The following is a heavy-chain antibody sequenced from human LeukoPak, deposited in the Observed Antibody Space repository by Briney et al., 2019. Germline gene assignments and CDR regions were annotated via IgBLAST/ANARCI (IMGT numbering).Heavy chain of an antibody. D-gene: IGHD2-2*02. J-gene: IGHJ5*02. CDR2: INPNSGGT. CDR1: GYTFTGYY. Sequence: WASVKVSCKASGYTFTGYYMHWVRQAPGQGLEWMGWINPNSGGTNYAQKFQGRVTMTRDTSISTAYMELSRLRSDDTAVYYCARGVRPLVVVPAAISVRGWFDPWGQGTLVTVSS. CDR3: ARGVRPLVVVPAAISVRGWFDP. V-gene: IGHV1-2*02.